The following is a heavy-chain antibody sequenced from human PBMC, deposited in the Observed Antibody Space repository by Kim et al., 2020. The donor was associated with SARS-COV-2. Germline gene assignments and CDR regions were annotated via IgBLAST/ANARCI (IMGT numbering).Heavy chain of an antibody. J-gene: IGHJ6*02. CDR1: GFTFTNYA. Sequence: GGSLRHSCATSGFTFTNYAVQWVRQAPGKGLEWVALISDDGSKTFYGDSVKGRFTISRDKSQKTVSLQMNSLRAEDTAVYYCAKVGMEFYHYYGVDVWGQGTTVTVSS. V-gene: IGHV3-30*18. CDR2: ISDDGSKT. CDR3: AKVGMEFYHYYGVDV. D-gene: IGHD3-10*01.